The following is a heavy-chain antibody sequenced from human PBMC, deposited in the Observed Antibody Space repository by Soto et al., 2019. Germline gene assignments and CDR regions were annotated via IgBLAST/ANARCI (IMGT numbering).Heavy chain of an antibody. V-gene: IGHV4-34*01. D-gene: IGHD6-19*01. CDR1: GGSFSGYY. J-gene: IGHJ4*02. CDR3: ARGGLVGPFGY. Sequence: SETLSLTCAVYGGSFSGYYWSWIRQPPGKGLEWIGEINHSGSTNYNPSLKSRVTISVDTSKNQFSLKLSSVTAADTAVYYCARGGLVGPFGYWGQGTLVTVSS. CDR2: INHSGST.